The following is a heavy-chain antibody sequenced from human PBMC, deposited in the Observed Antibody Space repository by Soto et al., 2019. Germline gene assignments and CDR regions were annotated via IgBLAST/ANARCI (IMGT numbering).Heavy chain of an antibody. V-gene: IGHV1-18*01. CDR1: GYTFASYG. J-gene: IGHJ4*02. CDR2: ISAYNGNT. CDR3: ARGYDILTGYYTGNDY. D-gene: IGHD3-9*01. Sequence: GASVKVSCKASGYTFASYGISWVRQAPGQGLEWMGWISAYNGNTNYAQKLQGRVTMTTDTSTSTAYMELRSLRSDDTAVYYCARGYDILTGYYTGNDYWGQGTLVTVSS.